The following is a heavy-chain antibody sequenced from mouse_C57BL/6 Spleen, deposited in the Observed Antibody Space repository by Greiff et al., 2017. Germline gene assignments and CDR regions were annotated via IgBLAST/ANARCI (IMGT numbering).Heavy chain of an antibody. J-gene: IGHJ3*01. CDR1: GYSITSGYY. D-gene: IGHD1-1*01. V-gene: IGHV3-6*01. CDR3: ARAVYGSSLAWFAY. CDR2: ISYDGSN. Sequence: EVQLVESGPGLVKPSQSLSLTCSVTGYSITSGYYWNWIRQFPGNKLEWMGYISYDGSNNYNPSLKNRISITRDTSKNQFFLKLNSVTTEDTATYYCARAVYGSSLAWFAYWGQGTLVTVSA.